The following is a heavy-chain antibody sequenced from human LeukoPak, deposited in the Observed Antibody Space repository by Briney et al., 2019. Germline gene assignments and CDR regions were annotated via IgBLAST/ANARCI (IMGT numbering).Heavy chain of an antibody. J-gene: IGHJ4*02. CDR2: INTNTEKS. V-gene: IGHV7-4-1*02. CDR3: ARDHDTAIVPFDY. D-gene: IGHD5-18*01. Sequence: ASVKVSCKASGYSITNYAILWVRQAPGQGLEWMGWINTNTEKSTYAPGFTGRYVFSLDSSVNTAYLQISSLKAEDTAVYYCARDHDTAIVPFDYWGQGTLVTVSS. CDR1: GYSITNYA.